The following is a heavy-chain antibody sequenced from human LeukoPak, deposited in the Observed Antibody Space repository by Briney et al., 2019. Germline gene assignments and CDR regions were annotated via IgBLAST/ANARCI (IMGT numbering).Heavy chain of an antibody. CDR3: ARVRVPMGRPRLWYFDY. J-gene: IGHJ4*02. D-gene: IGHD1-1*01. CDR1: GGTFSSYA. V-gene: IGHV1-69*01. CDR2: IIPIFGTA. Sequence: SVKVSCKASGGTFSSYAISWVRLAPGQGLEWMGGIIPIFGTANYAQKFQGRVTITADESTSTAYMELSSLRSEDTAVYYCARVRVPMGRPRLWYFDYWGQGTLVTVSS.